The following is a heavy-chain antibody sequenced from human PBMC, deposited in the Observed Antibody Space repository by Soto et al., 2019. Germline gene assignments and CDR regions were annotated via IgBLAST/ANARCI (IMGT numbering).Heavy chain of an antibody. V-gene: IGHV3-30-3*01. J-gene: IGHJ3*02. Sequence: QVQLVESGGGVVQPGRSLRLSCAASGFTFSSYAMHWVRQAPGKGLEWVAVISYDGSNKYYADSVKGRFTSSRDNSENTLYLQMNSLRAEDTAVYYCARDRDYAGAFDIWGEGTKVTVSS. CDR2: ISYDGSNK. CDR1: GFTFSSYA. CDR3: ARDRDYAGAFDI. D-gene: IGHD4-17*01.